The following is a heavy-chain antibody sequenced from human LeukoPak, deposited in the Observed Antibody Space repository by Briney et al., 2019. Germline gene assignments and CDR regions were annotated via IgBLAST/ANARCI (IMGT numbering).Heavy chain of an antibody. V-gene: IGHV3-30-3*01. Sequence: PGGSLRLSCAASGFTFSSYAMHWVRQAPGKGLEWVAVISYDGSNKYYADSVKGRFTISRDNSKNTLYLQMNSLRAEDTAVYYCARDHSGSYVWGGYFDYWGQGTLVTVSS. J-gene: IGHJ4*02. CDR2: ISYDGSNK. CDR3: ARDHSGSYVWGGYFDY. CDR1: GFTFSSYA. D-gene: IGHD1-26*01.